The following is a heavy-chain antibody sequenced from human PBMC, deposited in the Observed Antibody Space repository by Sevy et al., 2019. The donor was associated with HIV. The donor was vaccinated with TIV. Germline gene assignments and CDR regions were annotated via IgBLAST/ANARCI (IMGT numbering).Heavy chain of an antibody. CDR3: ARARTRGVFDY. Sequence: GGSLRLSCAASGFTFSDYYMSWIRQAPGKGLEWVSYISSSGSTIYYAHSVKGRFTISRDNAKNSLYLQMNSLRAEDTAVYYCARARTRGVFDYWGQGTLVTVSS. V-gene: IGHV3-11*01. CDR1: GFTFSDYY. D-gene: IGHD4-17*01. CDR2: ISSSGSTI. J-gene: IGHJ4*02.